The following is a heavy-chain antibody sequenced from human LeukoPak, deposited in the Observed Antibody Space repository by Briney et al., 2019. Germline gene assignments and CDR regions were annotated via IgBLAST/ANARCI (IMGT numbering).Heavy chain of an antibody. CDR1: GGTFSSYA. J-gene: IGHJ4*02. CDR2: IIPIFGTA. CDR3: ARVLNSSGWYFDY. D-gene: IGHD6-19*01. Sequence: ASVKVSCKASGGTFSSYAINWVRQAPGQGLEWMGGIIPIFGTANYAQKFQGRVTITADESTSTAYMELSSLRSEDTAVYYCARVLNSSGWYFDYWGQGTLVTVSS. V-gene: IGHV1-69*13.